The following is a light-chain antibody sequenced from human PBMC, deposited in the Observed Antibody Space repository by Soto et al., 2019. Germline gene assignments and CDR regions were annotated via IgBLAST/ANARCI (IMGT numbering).Light chain of an antibody. Sequence: QSVLTQPPSASGTPGQRVTISCSGDSSHIATNAVNWYQQLPGTAPXXXXXXNXXXXXXXXXRFXXSKXGTSASLAISGLXXXXXXXYXCAVWDDSLVVFGGGTKLTVL. CDR2: XNX. CDR3: AVWDDSLVV. J-gene: IGLJ2*01. V-gene: IGLV1-44*01. CDR1: SSHIATNA.